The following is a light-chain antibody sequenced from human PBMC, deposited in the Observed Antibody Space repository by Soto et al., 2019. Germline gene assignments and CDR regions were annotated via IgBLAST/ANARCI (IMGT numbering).Light chain of an antibody. CDR2: DAS. CDR3: QKYNSAPLT. V-gene: IGKV1-27*01. J-gene: IGKJ3*01. Sequence: DIQMTQSPSSLSASVGDRVTITCRASQGISKYLAWYQQKPGKVPKLLIYDASTLQSGVPSRFSGSGSGTDFTLTINSLLPEDVATFYCQKYNSAPLTFGPGTKVDL. CDR1: QGISKY.